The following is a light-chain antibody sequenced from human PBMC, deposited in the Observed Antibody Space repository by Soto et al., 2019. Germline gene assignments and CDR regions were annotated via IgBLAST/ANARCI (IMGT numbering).Light chain of an antibody. CDR3: QQYDNYVT. J-gene: IGKJ1*01. CDR1: QSISNW. CDR2: GAS. V-gene: IGKV1-5*01. Sequence: IQMTQSPSTLSAFVGDRVTITCRASQSISNWLAWYQQKPGKAPNLLIYGASNFESGVPSRFSGSGSGTEFTLTITSLQPDDFATYYCQQYDNYVTFGQGTKVDIK.